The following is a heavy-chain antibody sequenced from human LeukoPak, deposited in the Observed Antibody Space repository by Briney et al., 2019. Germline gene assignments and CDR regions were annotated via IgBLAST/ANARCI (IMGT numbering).Heavy chain of an antibody. CDR3: TGRGITASRIDY. Sequence: ASVKVSCKASDYTFPSHGLSWVRQASGQGLEWMGWISASNGNTDYAQKFQGRLTMTTGASTKTAYMELRSLRSDDTAMYYCTGRGITASRIDYWGQGTLVTVSS. V-gene: IGHV1-18*01. D-gene: IGHD6-13*01. CDR1: DYTFPSHG. J-gene: IGHJ4*02. CDR2: ISASNGNT.